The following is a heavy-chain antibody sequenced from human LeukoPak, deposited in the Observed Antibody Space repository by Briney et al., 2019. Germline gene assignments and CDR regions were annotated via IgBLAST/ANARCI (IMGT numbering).Heavy chain of an antibody. CDR3: ARDSGVDAHMDY. CDR2: ISTSSATI. D-gene: IGHD3-3*01. J-gene: IGHJ4*02. CDR1: GFTFSTYN. Sequence: GGSLRLSCAASGFTFSTYNMDWVREAPGKGLEWISYISTSSATIYYADSVKGRFTISRDNAKNSLYLQMNSLRDEDTAVYYCARDSGVDAHMDYWGQGALVTVSA. V-gene: IGHV3-48*02.